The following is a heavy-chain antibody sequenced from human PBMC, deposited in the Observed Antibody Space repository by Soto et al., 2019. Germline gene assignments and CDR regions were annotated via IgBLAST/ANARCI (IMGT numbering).Heavy chain of an antibody. D-gene: IGHD3-9*01. CDR1: GGSFSGYY. Sequence: SETLSLTCAVYGGSFSGYYWSWIRQPPGKGLEWIGEINHSGSTNYNPSLKSRVTMSVDTSKNQFSLKLSSVTAADTAVYYCAKGRHILTGYSRSSYNWFDPWGQGTLVT. J-gene: IGHJ5*02. CDR2: INHSGST. CDR3: AKGRHILTGYSRSSYNWFDP. V-gene: IGHV4-34*01.